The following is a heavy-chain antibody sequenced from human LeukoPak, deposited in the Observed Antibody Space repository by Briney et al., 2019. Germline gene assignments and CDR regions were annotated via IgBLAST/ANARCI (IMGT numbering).Heavy chain of an antibody. J-gene: IGHJ4*02. Sequence: GASVKVSCKASGYTFTSYDINWVRQATGQGLEWMGWMNPNSGNTGYAQKFQGRVTMTRNTSISKAYMELSSLRSEDTAVYYCARGIGYCSSTSCYTDYWGQGTLVTVSS. CDR1: GYTFTSYD. CDR3: ARGIGYCSSTSCYTDY. V-gene: IGHV1-8*01. CDR2: MNPNSGNT. D-gene: IGHD2-2*02.